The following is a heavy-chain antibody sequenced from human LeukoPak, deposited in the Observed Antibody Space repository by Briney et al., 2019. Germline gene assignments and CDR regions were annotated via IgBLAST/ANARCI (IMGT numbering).Heavy chain of an antibody. CDR2: INHSGST. D-gene: IGHD3-16*01. J-gene: IGHJ4*02. Sequence: SETLSLTCAVYGGSFSGYYWSWIRQPPGKGLEWIGEINHSGSTNYNPSLKSLITISVDKSKNQFSLKLSSVTAADTAVYYCARSLAGFDYRGQGTLVTVSS. CDR3: ARSLAGFDY. V-gene: IGHV4-34*01. CDR1: GGSFSGYY.